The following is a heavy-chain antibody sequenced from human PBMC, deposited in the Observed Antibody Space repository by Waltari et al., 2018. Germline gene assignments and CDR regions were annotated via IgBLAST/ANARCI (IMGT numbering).Heavy chain of an antibody. CDR2: IKQDGSEK. CDR1: XXTFXXYW. CDR3: ARGHRYCSGGSCFGGGDFDY. Sequence: QLVEXXXGLVQPXXXXRXSXSAAXXTFXXYWMSWVRQAPXXGPEGVAHIKQDGSEKYYVDSVKGRFTISRDNAKNSLYLQMNSLRAEDTAVYYCARGHRYCSGGSCFGGGDFDYWGQGTLVTVSS. V-gene: IGHV3-7*01. D-gene: IGHD2-15*01. J-gene: IGHJ4*02.